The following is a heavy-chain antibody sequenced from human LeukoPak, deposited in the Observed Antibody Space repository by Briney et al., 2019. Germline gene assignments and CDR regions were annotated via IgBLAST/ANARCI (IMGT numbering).Heavy chain of an antibody. J-gene: IGHJ4*02. CDR1: GGSFIGYY. CDR3: ARGFRTFDY. CDR2: INHSGST. Sequence: PSETLSLTCAVYGGSFIGYYWSWIRQPPGKGLEWIGEINHSGSTNYNPSLKSRVTISVDTSKNQFSLKLSSVTAADTAVYYCARGFRTFDYWGQGTLVTVSS. V-gene: IGHV4-34*01.